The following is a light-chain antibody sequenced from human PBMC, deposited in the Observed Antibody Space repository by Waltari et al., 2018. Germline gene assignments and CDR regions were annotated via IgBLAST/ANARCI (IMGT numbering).Light chain of an antibody. CDR2: HAS. CDR3: QNHERLPAT. CDR1: QNVGTY. J-gene: IGKJ1*01. Sequence: DMVLTQSPGTLSLSPWERATPSCRASQNVGTYLAWYQQKPGQAPSLLIYHASSRATGIPDRFSGSGSGTDFSLTISRLEPEDFAVYYCQNHERLPATFGQGTNVEIK. V-gene: IGKV3-20*01.